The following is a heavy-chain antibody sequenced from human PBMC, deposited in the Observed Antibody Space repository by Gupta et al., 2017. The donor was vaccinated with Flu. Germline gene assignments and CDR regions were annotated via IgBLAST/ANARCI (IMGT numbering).Heavy chain of an antibody. CDR1: YW. CDR3: VRHLACDTNSCYLDY. V-gene: IGHV5-51*01. CDR2: VYPGDSDT. Sequence: YWIGWVRQMPGKGLEWMGIVYPGDSDTRYSPSFQGQVIISADTSITTAYLQWSSLKASDTAMYFCVRHLACDTNSCYLDYWGQGTLVTVSS. J-gene: IGHJ4*01. D-gene: IGHD2-8*01.